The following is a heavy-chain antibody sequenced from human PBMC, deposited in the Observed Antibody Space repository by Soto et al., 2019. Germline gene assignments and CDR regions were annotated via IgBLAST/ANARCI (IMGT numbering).Heavy chain of an antibody. J-gene: IGHJ4*02. Sequence: HPGGSLRLCCAASEFTFTNYAMGWVRQVPGKGLDWVSTIGGSGSTTYYADSVTGRFTISRDNSKNTLYLQMNSLSAEDTAVYYCAKGWLSNSPGFDYWGRGTLVTVSS. CDR2: IGGSGSTT. CDR1: EFTFTNYA. CDR3: AKGWLSNSPGFDY. D-gene: IGHD3-22*01. V-gene: IGHV3-23*01.